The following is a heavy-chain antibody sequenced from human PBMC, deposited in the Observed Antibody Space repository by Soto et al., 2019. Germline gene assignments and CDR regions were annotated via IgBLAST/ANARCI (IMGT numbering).Heavy chain of an antibody. CDR3: ARVGVVTAAGTSDY. Sequence: PGGSLRLSCAASGFTFSDYYMSWIRQVPGKGLEWVAYISGTSDSIPYADSVKGRFTISRDNAKNSLYLQMNSLRAEDTAVYYCARVGVVTAAGTSDYWGHGTLVTVSS. V-gene: IGHV3-11*06. CDR1: GFTFSDYY. J-gene: IGHJ4*01. CDR2: ISGTSDSI. D-gene: IGHD6-13*01.